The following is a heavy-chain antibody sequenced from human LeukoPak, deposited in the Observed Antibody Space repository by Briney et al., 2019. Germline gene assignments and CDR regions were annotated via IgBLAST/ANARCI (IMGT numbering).Heavy chain of an antibody. CDR2: IIPIFGTA. V-gene: IGHV1-69*05. CDR3: ARDVRTGTYAFDI. D-gene: IGHD1-7*01. J-gene: IGHJ3*02. Sequence: SVKVSCKASGGTFSSYAISWVRQAHGQGLEWMGGIIPIFGTANYAQKFQGRVTITTDESSSTAYMELSSLRSEDTAVYYCARDVRTGTYAFDIWGQGTMVTVSS. CDR1: GGTFSSYA.